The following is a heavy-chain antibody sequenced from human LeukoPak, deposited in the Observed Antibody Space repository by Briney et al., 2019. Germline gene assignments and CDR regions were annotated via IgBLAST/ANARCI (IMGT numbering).Heavy chain of an antibody. CDR3: ARIRGYRRNHYYGMDV. CDR2: IYYSGST. Sequence: SETLSLTCTVSGGSISSYYWSWIRQPPGKGLEWIGYIYYSGSTNYNPSLKSRVTISVDTSKNQFSLKLSSVTAADTAVYYCARIRGYRRNHYYGMDVWGQGTTVTVSS. CDR1: GGSISSYY. J-gene: IGHJ6*02. D-gene: IGHD5-18*01. V-gene: IGHV4-59*12.